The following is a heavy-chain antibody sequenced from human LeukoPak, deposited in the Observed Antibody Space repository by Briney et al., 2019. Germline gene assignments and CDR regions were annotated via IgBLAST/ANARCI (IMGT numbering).Heavy chain of an antibody. Sequence: SETLSLTCTVSGGSISSYYWGWIRQPPGKDLRWIGYIYYSGSTNYNPSLKSRVTISVDTSKNQFSLKLSSVTAADTAVYYCASYYYGSGRHNWFDPWGQGTLVTVSS. CDR1: GGSISSYY. J-gene: IGHJ5*02. CDR3: ASYYYGSGRHNWFDP. CDR2: IYYSGST. V-gene: IGHV4-59*01. D-gene: IGHD3-10*01.